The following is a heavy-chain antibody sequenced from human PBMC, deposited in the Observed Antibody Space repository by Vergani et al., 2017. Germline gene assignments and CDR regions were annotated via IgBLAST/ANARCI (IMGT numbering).Heavy chain of an antibody. CDR3: ARRWLRRADFDY. CDR2: INHSGST. CDR1: GGSFSGYY. J-gene: IGHJ4*02. D-gene: IGHD5-12*01. Sequence: QVQLQQWGAGLLKPSETPSLTCAVYGGSFSGYYWSWIRQPPGKGLEWIGEINHSGSTNYNPSLKSRVTISVDTSKNQFSLKLSSVTAADTAVYYCARRWLRRADFDYWGQGTLVTVSS. V-gene: IGHV4-34*01.